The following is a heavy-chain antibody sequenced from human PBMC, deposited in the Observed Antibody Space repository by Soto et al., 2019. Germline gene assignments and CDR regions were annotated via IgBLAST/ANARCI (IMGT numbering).Heavy chain of an antibody. J-gene: IGHJ6*02. D-gene: IGHD2-2*01. Sequence: QLQLQESGPGLVKPSETLSLTCTVSGGSISSSSYYWGWIRQPPGKGLEWIGSIYYSGSTYYNPSLKSRVTIYVDTSKNQFSLKLSSVTAADTAVYYCARHHGDAGRRYCISTSCRWGSGYYYYGMDVWGQGTTVTVSS. CDR2: IYYSGST. CDR3: ARHHGDAGRRYCISTSCRWGSGYYYYGMDV. V-gene: IGHV4-39*01. CDR1: GGSISSSSYY.